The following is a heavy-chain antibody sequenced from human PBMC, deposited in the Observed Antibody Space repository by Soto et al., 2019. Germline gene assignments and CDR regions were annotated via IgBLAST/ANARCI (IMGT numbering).Heavy chain of an antibody. CDR3: ATAGYLFQHDSYYAMYV. Sequence: QVQLVQSGAEVKKPGASVKVSCKVSGYTLTELSMHWVRQAPGKGLEWMGGFDPEDGETIYAQKFQGRVTMTEDTSTDTAYMQRSSMRSQDTAVYYCATAGYLFQHDSYYAMYVWGQASTVTVSS. CDR2: FDPEDGET. D-gene: IGHD3-3*01. J-gene: IGHJ6*02. CDR1: GYTLTELS. V-gene: IGHV1-24*01.